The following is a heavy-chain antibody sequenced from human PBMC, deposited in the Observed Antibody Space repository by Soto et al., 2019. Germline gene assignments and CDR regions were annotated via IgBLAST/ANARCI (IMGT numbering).Heavy chain of an antibody. Sequence: EVQLVESGGGLVQPGRSLRLSCAASGFTFDDYAMHWVRQAPGKGLEWVSGISWNSGSIGYADSVKGRFTISRDNAKNSLYLQMNSLRAEDTALYYCAKAYSGWYFAAALPNDAFDIWGQGKMVTVSS. CDR3: AKAYSGWYFAAALPNDAFDI. CDR1: GFTFDDYA. CDR2: ISWNSGSI. J-gene: IGHJ3*02. V-gene: IGHV3-9*01. D-gene: IGHD6-19*01.